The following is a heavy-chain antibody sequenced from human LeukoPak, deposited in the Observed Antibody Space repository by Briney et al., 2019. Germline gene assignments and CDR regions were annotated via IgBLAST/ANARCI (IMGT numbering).Heavy chain of an antibody. CDR1: GFTFNNAW. V-gene: IGHV3-23*01. CDR3: AKKAQYNGNYPLDY. CDR2: TSDRGDYT. Sequence: GGSLRLSCVGSGFTFNNAWMNWVRQAPGKGLEWVSGTSDRGDYTYYADSVKGRFTISRDNSKNTLYLQMNSLRAEDTALYFCAKKAQYNGNYPLDYWGQGTLVTVSS. J-gene: IGHJ4*02. D-gene: IGHD1-26*01.